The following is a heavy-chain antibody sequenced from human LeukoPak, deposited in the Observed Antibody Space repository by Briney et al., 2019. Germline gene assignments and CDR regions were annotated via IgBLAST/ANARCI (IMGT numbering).Heavy chain of an antibody. Sequence: ASVKVSCKASGGTFSSYAISWVRQAPGQGLEWMGWISTHNGNTNYAQKVQGRVTMTTDTSTSTAYMELRSLRSDDTAVYYCARDVVVPAAKRKYYFDYWGQGTLVTVSS. J-gene: IGHJ4*02. V-gene: IGHV1-18*01. CDR1: GGTFSSYA. CDR3: ARDVVVPAAKRKYYFDY. CDR2: ISTHNGNT. D-gene: IGHD2-2*01.